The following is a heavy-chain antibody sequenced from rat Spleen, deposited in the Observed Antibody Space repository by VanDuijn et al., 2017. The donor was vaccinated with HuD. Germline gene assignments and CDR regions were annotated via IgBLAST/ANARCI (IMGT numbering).Heavy chain of an antibody. CDR1: GFTFSDYG. J-gene: IGHJ2*01. V-gene: IGHV5-17*01. Sequence: EVLLVESGGGLVQPGRSLKFSCAASGFTFSDYGMAWVRQAPKKGLEWVATIIYDGSSSYCRDSVKGRFTISRDNAKSTLFLQIDSLRSEDTATYYCARLSYYYDGYFDYWGQGVMVTVSS. D-gene: IGHD1-12*03. CDR2: IIYDGSSS. CDR3: ARLSYYYDGYFDY.